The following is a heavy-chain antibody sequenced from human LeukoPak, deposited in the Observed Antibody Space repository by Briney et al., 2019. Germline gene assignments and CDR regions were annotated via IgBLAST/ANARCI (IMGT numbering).Heavy chain of an antibody. D-gene: IGHD2-15*01. V-gene: IGHV3-15*07. CDR3: TTGWLDY. Sequence: GGSLRLSCAASGFTFTKAYMSWVRQAPGKGLEWVGRIKSGIDGGTTDFAAPVKGRFTISRDDSKNMLYLQMNSLKNEDTAVYYCTTGWLDYWGRGSLVTVSS. J-gene: IGHJ4*02. CDR1: GFTFTKAY. CDR2: IKSGIDGGTT.